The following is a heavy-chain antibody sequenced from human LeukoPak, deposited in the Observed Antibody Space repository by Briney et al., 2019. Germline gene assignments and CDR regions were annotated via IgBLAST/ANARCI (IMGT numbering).Heavy chain of an antibody. CDR3: AREEESITGTTERRSNNWFDP. CDR2: VNPNSGNT. J-gene: IGHJ5*02. D-gene: IGHD1-7*01. CDR1: GYTFTNYD. V-gene: IGHV1-8*01. Sequence: GASVKVSCKASGYTFTNYDINWVRQATGQGLEWMGWVNPNSGNTGYAQEFQGRVTISRNSSISTTYMELSSLRSEDTAVYYCAREEESITGTTERRSNNWFDPWGQGTLVTVSS.